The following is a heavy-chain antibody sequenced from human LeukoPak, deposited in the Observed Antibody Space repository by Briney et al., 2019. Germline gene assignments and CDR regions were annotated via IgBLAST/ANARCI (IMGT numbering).Heavy chain of an antibody. CDR3: ARLGSSSWYDQSAYYMDV. V-gene: IGHV1-8*01. CDR2: MNPNSGNT. CDR1: GYTFTSYD. J-gene: IGHJ6*03. Sequence: ASVKVSCKASGYTFTSYDINWVRQATGQGLEWMGWMNPNSGNTGYAQKFQGRVTMTRNTSISTAYMELSRLRSDDTAVYYCARLGSSSWYDQSAYYMDVWGKGTTVTVSS. D-gene: IGHD6-13*01.